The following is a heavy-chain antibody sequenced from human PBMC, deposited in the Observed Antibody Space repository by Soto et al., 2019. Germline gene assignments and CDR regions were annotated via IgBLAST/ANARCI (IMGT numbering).Heavy chain of an antibody. Sequence: EVQLVESGGGLVQPGGSLRLSCAASGFTFSNFWIHWVRQVPGKGLVWVSRIKGDGTKTDYADSVKGRFTISRDNVKNALFLQRNSLRADDTAVYYCARGLSAYYGFDSWGQGTLVTVSS. CDR3: ARGLSAYYGFDS. V-gene: IGHV3-74*01. J-gene: IGHJ4*02. CDR2: IKGDGTKT. CDR1: GFTFSNFW. D-gene: IGHD1-26*01.